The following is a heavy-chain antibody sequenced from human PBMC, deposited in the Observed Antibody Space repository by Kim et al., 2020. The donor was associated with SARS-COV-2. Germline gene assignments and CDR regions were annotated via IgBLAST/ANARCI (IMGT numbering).Heavy chain of an antibody. CDR1: GGSFSGSY. Sequence: SETLSLTCAVSGGSFSGSYWCWLRQPPGRGLEWLGEINHSGRPNYNPSPKSRVTISVNTSKNQLSLKLTSVTAADPAVYFCARRLPNASGSASYYCDLWGQGTLVTVSS. D-gene: IGHD3-10*01. J-gene: IGHJ4*02. CDR3: ARRLPNASGSASYYCDL. V-gene: IGHV4-34*01. CDR2: INHSGRP.